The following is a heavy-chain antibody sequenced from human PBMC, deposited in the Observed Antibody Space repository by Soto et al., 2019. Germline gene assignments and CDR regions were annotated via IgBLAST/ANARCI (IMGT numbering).Heavy chain of an antibody. J-gene: IGHJ6*02. Sequence: PSETLSLTCTVSGGSISSYYWSWIRQPPGKGLEWIGYIYYSGSTNYNPSLKSRVTISVDTSKNQFSLKLSSVTAADTAVYYCARDRPIAAAGNYYYYGMDVWRQGTTVT. CDR3: ARDRPIAAAGNYYYYGMDV. D-gene: IGHD6-13*01. CDR1: GGSISSYY. CDR2: IYYSGST. V-gene: IGHV4-59*01.